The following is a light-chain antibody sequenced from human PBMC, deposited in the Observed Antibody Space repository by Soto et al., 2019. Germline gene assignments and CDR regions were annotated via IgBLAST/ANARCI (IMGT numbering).Light chain of an antibody. CDR2: AAS. J-gene: IGKJ1*01. CDR1: QSISSY. V-gene: IGKV1-39*01. Sequence: DIQMPQSPSSLSASVGDRVTITCRASQSISSYLNWYQQKPGKAPKLLIYAASSLQSGVPSRFRGSGSGTDFTLTISSLQPEDFATYYCQQSYSTPWTFGQGTKVEIK. CDR3: QQSYSTPWT.